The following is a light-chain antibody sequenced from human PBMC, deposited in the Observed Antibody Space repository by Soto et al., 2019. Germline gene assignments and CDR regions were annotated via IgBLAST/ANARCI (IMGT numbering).Light chain of an antibody. J-gene: IGKJ5*01. CDR2: DAS. CDR3: QQRDNWPPVT. Sequence: EIVLTQSPATLSLSPGERATLSCRASQSVSSHLAWYQQKPGQAPRLLIYDASNRATGIPARFSGSGSGTDFILTISSLEPDDFVVYYCQQRDNWPPVTFGQGTRLEIK. V-gene: IGKV3-11*01. CDR1: QSVSSH.